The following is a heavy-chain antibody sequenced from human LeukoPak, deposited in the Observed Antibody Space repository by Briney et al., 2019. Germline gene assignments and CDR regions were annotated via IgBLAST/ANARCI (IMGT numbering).Heavy chain of an antibody. Sequence: PGGSLRLSCAASGFTFSSYWMSWVRQAPGKGLEWVANIKQDGSEKYYVDSVKGRFTISRDNAKNSLYLQMNSLRAEDTAVYYCARCGIWDSSGYYAGYWGQGTLVIVSS. J-gene: IGHJ4*02. D-gene: IGHD3-22*01. V-gene: IGHV3-7*01. CDR3: ARCGIWDSSGYYAGY. CDR1: GFTFSSYW. CDR2: IKQDGSEK.